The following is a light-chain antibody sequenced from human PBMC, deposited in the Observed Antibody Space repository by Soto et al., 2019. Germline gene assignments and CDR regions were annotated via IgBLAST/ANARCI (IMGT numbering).Light chain of an antibody. CDR2: SDN. CDR3: AAWDDSLNAWV. Sequence: QSVLTQPPSASGTPGQSVTIYCSGSTSNIGSNTVNWYQQFPGTAPKLLIYSDNQRPSGVPVRFSGSKSGTSVSLAISGLQSEDEADYHCAAWDDSLNAWVFGGGTKVTVL. CDR1: TSNIGSNT. V-gene: IGLV1-44*01. J-gene: IGLJ3*02.